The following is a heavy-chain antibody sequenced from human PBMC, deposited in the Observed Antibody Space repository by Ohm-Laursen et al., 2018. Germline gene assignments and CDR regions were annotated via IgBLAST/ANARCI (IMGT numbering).Heavy chain of an antibody. Sequence: SLRLSCAASGFTFSSYAMSWVRQAPGKGLEWVSGISWSTGSIDYAASVKGRFTISRDNAKNSLYLQMNSLRTEDTALYYCAKDREAQYTNYDLDYWGQGTLVTVSA. J-gene: IGHJ4*02. CDR1: GFTFSSYA. CDR2: ISWSTGSI. D-gene: IGHD2-8*01. CDR3: AKDREAQYTNYDLDY. V-gene: IGHV3-9*01.